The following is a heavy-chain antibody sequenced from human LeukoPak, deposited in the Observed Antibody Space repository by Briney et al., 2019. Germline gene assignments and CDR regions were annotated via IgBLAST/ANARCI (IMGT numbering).Heavy chain of an antibody. CDR3: AREGDYDILTGYYFIDS. CDR1: GGSISSGNR. V-gene: IGHV4-4*02. Sequence: SETLSLTCAVSGGSISSGNRWSWVRQPPGKGLEWIGEIYHSGNTNYNPSLKSRVTISVDWSKNHFSLKLSSVTAADTAVYYCAREGDYDILTGYYFIDSWGQGTLVTVSS. CDR2: IYHSGNT. D-gene: IGHD3-9*01. J-gene: IGHJ4*02.